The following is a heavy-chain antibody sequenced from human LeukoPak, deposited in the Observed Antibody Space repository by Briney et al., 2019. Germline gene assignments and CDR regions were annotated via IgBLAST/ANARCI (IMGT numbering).Heavy chain of an antibody. CDR3: ARHSRSGYIGYENAFDI. CDR2: IYNSANT. D-gene: IGHD5-12*01. V-gene: IGHV4-39*01. Sequence: SETLSLTCTVSGDSISSSSYCWDWIRQPPGKGLEWIGNIYNSANTHYNPSLKTRITMSVDTSKNQFSLKLNSVTAADTGIYYCARHSRSGYIGYENAFDIWGQGTMDTVSS. CDR1: GDSISSSSYC. J-gene: IGHJ3*02.